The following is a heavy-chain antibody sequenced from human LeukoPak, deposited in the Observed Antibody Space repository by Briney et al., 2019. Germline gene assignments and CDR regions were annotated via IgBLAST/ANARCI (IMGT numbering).Heavy chain of an antibody. CDR1: GGSFSGYY. J-gene: IGHJ3*02. CDR3: ARPNYDILTGYYDAFDI. D-gene: IGHD3-9*01. V-gene: IGHV4-59*01. CDR2: IYYSGST. Sequence: SETLSLTCAVYGGSFSGYYWSWIRQPPGKGLEWIGYIYYSGSTNYNPSLKSRVTISVDTSKNQFSLKLSSVTAADTAVYYCARPNYDILTGYYDAFDIWGQGTMVTVSS.